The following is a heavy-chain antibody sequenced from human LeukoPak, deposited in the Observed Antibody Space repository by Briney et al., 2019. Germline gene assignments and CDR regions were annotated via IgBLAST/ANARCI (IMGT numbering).Heavy chain of an antibody. CDR2: ITYDGNNK. D-gene: IGHD2-2*01. Sequence: PGGSLRLSCAASGFTFSSYAMHWVRQAPGKGLEWVAVITYDGNNKYYADSVKCRFTISMDNSKNTLYLQMSSLRAGDTAVYYCARGLFIVVVPAALDPWGQGTLVTVSS. CDR1: GFTFSSYA. V-gene: IGHV3-30-3*01. J-gene: IGHJ5*02. CDR3: ARGLFIVVVPAALDP.